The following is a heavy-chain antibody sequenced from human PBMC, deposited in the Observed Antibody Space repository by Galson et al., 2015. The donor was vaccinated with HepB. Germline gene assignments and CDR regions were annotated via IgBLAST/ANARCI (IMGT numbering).Heavy chain of an antibody. CDR1: GYTFTSYA. V-gene: IGHV1-3*01. CDR3: ARGSFGSGYYDN. D-gene: IGHD3-22*01. CDR2: INAGNGNT. Sequence: SVKVSCKASGYTFTSYAMHWVRQAPGQRLEWMGWINAGNGNTKYSQKFQGRVTITRDTSASTAYMELSSLRSEDTAVYYCARGSFGSGYYDNWGQGTLVTVSS. J-gene: IGHJ4*02.